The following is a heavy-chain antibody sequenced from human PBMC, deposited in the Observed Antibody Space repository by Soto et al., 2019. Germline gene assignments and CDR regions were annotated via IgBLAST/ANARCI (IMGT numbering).Heavy chain of an antibody. Sequence: QVQLVQSGSELKKPGASVKVSCKASGYTFTSYAMNWVRQAPGQGLEWMGWINTNTGNPTYAQGFTGRFVFSLDTSDSTAYLQICSLKAEDTAVYYCARDLDPFDYVWGSYRLGWFDPWGQGTLVTVSS. CDR1: GYTFTSYA. D-gene: IGHD3-16*02. V-gene: IGHV7-4-1*01. CDR3: ARDLDPFDYVWGSYRLGWFDP. CDR2: INTNTGNP. J-gene: IGHJ5*02.